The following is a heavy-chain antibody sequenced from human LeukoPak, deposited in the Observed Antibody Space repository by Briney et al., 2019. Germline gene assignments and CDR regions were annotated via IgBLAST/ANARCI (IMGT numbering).Heavy chain of an antibody. CDR1: GGSFSGYY. CDR3: ARDTYCGGDCSAPFDY. Sequence: SETLSLTCAVYGGSFSGYYWSWIRQPAGKGLEWIGEINHSGSTNYNPSLKSRVTISVDTSKNQFSLKLSSVTAADTAVYYCARDTYCGGDCSAPFDYWGQGTLVTVSS. CDR2: INHSGST. J-gene: IGHJ4*02. V-gene: IGHV4-34*01. D-gene: IGHD2-21*02.